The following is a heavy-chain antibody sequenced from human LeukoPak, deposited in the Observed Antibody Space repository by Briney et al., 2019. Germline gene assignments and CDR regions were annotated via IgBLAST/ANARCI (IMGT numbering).Heavy chain of an antibody. CDR2: ISGNNGNT. CDR3: ARDVFSTYYYDSSGLGDAFEI. D-gene: IGHD3-22*01. V-gene: IGHV1-18*01. CDR1: GYTFTSYG. J-gene: IGHJ3*02. Sequence: ASVKVSCKXSGYTFTSYGISWVRQAPGQGLEWMGWISGNNGNTNYAQHLQGRVTMTTDTSTSTAYMGLRSLRSDDTAVYYCARDVFSTYYYDSSGLGDAFEIWGRGTMVTVSS.